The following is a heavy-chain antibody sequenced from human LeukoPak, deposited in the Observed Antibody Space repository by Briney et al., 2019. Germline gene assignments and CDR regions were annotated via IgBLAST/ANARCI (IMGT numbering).Heavy chain of an antibody. Sequence: SQTLSLTCTVSGGSISSGGYYWSWIRQHPGKGLEWIGYIYYSGSTNYKPSLKSRVTMSLNTSKNQFSLKLSSVTAADTAIYYCASHSATRYFQHWGQGTPVTVSS. D-gene: IGHD6-13*01. CDR3: ASHSATRYFQH. CDR2: IYYSGST. CDR1: GGSISSGGYY. J-gene: IGHJ1*01. V-gene: IGHV4-31*03.